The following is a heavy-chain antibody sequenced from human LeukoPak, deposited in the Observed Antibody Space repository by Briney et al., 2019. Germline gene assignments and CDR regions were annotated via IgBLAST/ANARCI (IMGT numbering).Heavy chain of an antibody. CDR2: IYYSGST. Sequence: SETQTLTCTVSGGSISSSSYYWAWIRQPPGKGLEWIGSIYYSGSTYYNPSLKSPVTISVDTSKRQFSLKLSSVTAADTAVYYCARNITLVDSYSFEYWGEGTLITVSS. CDR3: ARNITLVDSYSFEY. CDR1: GGSISSSSYY. J-gene: IGHJ4*02. D-gene: IGHD3-10*01. V-gene: IGHV4-39*01.